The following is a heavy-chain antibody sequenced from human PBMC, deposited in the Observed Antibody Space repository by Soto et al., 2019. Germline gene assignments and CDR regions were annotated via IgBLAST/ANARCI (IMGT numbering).Heavy chain of an antibody. CDR1: GDSINSDKYY. CDR2: IYYRGNT. Sequence: QLHLQETGPGLVKPSETLSLTCSVSGDSINSDKYYWGWIRQPPGKGLEWIGSIYYRGNTYYNPSLKTRVTISLDKSKSQFSLKLNSVTAADSAVYFCARLEGLATISYYFDYWGQGTLVTVSS. J-gene: IGHJ4*02. CDR3: ARLEGLATISYYFDY. D-gene: IGHD3-9*01. V-gene: IGHV4-39*01.